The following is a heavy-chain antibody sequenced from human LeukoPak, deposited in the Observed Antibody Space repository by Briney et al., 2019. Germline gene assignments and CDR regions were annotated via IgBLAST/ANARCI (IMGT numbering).Heavy chain of an antibody. CDR3: ARDHATGGTHYYYYMDV. V-gene: IGHV4-4*07. D-gene: IGHD3-16*01. CDR1: GGSISSYY. Sequence: TSETLSLTCTVSGGSISSYYWSWIRQPAGKGLEWIGRIYTSGSTNYNPSLKSRVTMSVDTSKNQFSLKLSSVTAADTAVYYCARDHATGGTHYYYYMDVWGKGTRSPSP. CDR2: IYTSGST. J-gene: IGHJ6*03.